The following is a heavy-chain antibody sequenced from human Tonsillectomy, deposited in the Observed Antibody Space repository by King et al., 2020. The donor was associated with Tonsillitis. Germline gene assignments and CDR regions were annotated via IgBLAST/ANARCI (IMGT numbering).Heavy chain of an antibody. CDR1: GGTFRSYG. V-gene: IGHV1-69*09. CDR2: IMPILGIA. D-gene: IGHD2-15*01. CDR3: ARDHPNRIINH. Sequence: VQLVESGAEVQKPGSSVKVSCKASGGTFRSYGISWVRQAPGQGLEWMGRIMPILGIANYAQKFQGRVTITADKSTTTAYMELSSLTSEDTAVYYCARDHPNRIINHWGQGTLVTVSS. J-gene: IGHJ5*02.